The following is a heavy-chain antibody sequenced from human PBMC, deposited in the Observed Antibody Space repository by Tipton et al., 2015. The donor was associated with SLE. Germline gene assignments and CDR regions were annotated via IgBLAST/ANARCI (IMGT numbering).Heavy chain of an antibody. D-gene: IGHD3-16*01. J-gene: IGHJ4*02. CDR1: GGSISSHY. Sequence: TLSLTCTVSGGSISSHYWSWIRQPPGKGLEWIGYIYYSGSTNNNPPLKSRVTISVDTSKNQFSLKLSSVTAADTAVYYCARGEWGFDYWGQGTLVTVSS. CDR2: IYYSGST. CDR3: ARGEWGFDY. V-gene: IGHV4-59*11.